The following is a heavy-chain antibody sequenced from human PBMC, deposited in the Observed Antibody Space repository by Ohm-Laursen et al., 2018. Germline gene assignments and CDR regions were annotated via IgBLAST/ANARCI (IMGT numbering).Heavy chain of an antibody. CDR3: ASPLISNWHYFKY. V-gene: IGHV3-21*06. CDR2: IDRSSTYM. D-gene: IGHD6-13*01. CDR1: GFTFSSYS. J-gene: IGHJ4*02. Sequence: GSLRLSCAASGFTFSSYSMNWVRQAPGKELEWVSSIDRSSTYMYYADSVKGRFTISRDNAQNSLYLQMNSLRAEDSAVYYCASPLISNWHYFKYWGQGTPVTVSS.